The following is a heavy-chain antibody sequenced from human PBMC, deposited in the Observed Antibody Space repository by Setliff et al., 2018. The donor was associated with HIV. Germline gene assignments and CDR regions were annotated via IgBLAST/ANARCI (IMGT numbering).Heavy chain of an antibody. CDR1: GFTFRMYP. J-gene: IGHJ3*02. CDR3: ATITVAGTGAFDI. CDR2: ISSNGDTT. D-gene: IGHD6-19*01. Sequence: GGSLRLSCAASGFTFRMYPMHWVRQAPGKGLEYVSGISSNGDTTNYAKSVKGRFTISRDNAKNTLYLQLNSLSTEDTAVYYCATITVAGTGAFDIWGQGTMVTVSS. V-gene: IGHV3-64*01.